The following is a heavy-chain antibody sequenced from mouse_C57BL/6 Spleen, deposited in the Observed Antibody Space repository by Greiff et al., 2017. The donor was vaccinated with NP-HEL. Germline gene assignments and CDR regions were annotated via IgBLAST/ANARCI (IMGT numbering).Heavy chain of an antibody. D-gene: IGHD2-4*01. CDR3: ARRYDYDEAWFAY. Sequence: VMLVESGAELVKPGASVKISCKASGYAFSSYWMNWVKQRPGKGLEWIGQIYPGDGDTNYNGKFKGKATLTADKSSSTAYMQLSSLTSEDSAVYFCARRYDYDEAWFAYWGQGTLVTVSA. V-gene: IGHV1-80*01. CDR1: GYAFSSYW. CDR2: IYPGDGDT. J-gene: IGHJ3*01.